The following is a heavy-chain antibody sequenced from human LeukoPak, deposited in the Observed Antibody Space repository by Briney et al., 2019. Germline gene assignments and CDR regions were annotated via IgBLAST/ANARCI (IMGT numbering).Heavy chain of an antibody. D-gene: IGHD3-10*01. CDR3: ARGPYYYGSGTKTFQH. CDR2: ISYDGRNK. J-gene: IGHJ1*01. CDR1: GFTFSSYA. V-gene: IGHV3-30*03. Sequence: GGSLRLSCAASGFTFSSYAMSWVRQAPGKGLEWVAVISYDGRNKHYPDSVKGRFTISRDISTDTLWLQMDSLRTEDTAVYYCARGPYYYGSGTKTFQHWGQGTLVTVSS.